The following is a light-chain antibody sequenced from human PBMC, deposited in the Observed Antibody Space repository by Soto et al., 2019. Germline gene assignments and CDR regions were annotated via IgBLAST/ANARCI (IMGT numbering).Light chain of an antibody. CDR2: AAS. CDR3: QQSYTTPSVT. J-gene: IGKJ4*01. V-gene: IGKV1-39*01. CDR1: QSINNY. Sequence: DIQMTQSPSSLSASVGDTVTITCRASQSINNYLNWYQQKPGKAPKVVIYAASTLQRGVPSRFSGSGSGTDFSLTISSLQPEDFPTYFCQQSYTTPSVTFGGGTRVEIK.